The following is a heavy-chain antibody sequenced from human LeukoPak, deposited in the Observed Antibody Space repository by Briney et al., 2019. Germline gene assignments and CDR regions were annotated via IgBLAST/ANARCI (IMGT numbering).Heavy chain of an antibody. D-gene: IGHD3-3*01. J-gene: IGHJ6*02. CDR1: GYTFTGYY. V-gene: IGHV1-2*02. CDR2: INPNSGGT. Sequence: GASVKVSCKASGYTFTGYYMHWVRQAPGQGLEWMGWINPNSGGTNYAQKFQGRVTMTRDTSISTAYMEPSRLRPDDTAVYYCARDLGLNYDFWSGFPRDGMDVWGQGTTVTVSS. CDR3: ARDLGLNYDFWSGFPRDGMDV.